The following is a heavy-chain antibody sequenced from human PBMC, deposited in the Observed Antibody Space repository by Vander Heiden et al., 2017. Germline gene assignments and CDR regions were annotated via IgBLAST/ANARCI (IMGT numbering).Heavy chain of an antibody. CDR1: GGTFSSYA. Sequence: QVQLVQSGAEVKKPRSSVQVSCKASGGTFSSYAISWGRQAPGQGLEWMGGIIPIFGTANYAQKFQGRVTITADESTSTAYMELSSLRSEETAVYYCARAVRGHWRQLWLAWFDPWGQGTLVTVSS. J-gene: IGHJ5*02. D-gene: IGHD5-18*01. V-gene: IGHV1-69*01. CDR2: IIPIFGTA. CDR3: ARAVRGHWRQLWLAWFDP.